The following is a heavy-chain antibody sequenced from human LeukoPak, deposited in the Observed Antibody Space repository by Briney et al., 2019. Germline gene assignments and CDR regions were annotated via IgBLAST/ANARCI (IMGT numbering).Heavy chain of an antibody. CDR1: GGSISSYY. CDR3: ARVEDSSGYYYYFQH. D-gene: IGHD3-22*01. J-gene: IGHJ1*01. Sequence: SETLSLTCTVSGGSISSYYWSWIRQPPGKGLEWIGYIYYSGSTNYNPSLKSRVTISVDTSKNQFSLKLSSVTAADTAMYYCARVEDSSGYYYYFQHWGQGTLVTVSS. CDR2: IYYSGST. V-gene: IGHV4-59*01.